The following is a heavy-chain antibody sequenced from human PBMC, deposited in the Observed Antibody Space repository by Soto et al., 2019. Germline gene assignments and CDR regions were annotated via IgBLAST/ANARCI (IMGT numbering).Heavy chain of an antibody. CDR1: GLGVRNNY. CDR2: IYNDGTT. D-gene: IGHD3-10*01. J-gene: IGHJ6*04. V-gene: IGHV3-53*01. Sequence: PEGSLRLSCTAYGLGVRNNYMSRVRQAPGKGLEWVSAIYNDGTTYYADSVKGRFTLSRDTSKNTLSLQMDSLRAEDTAVYYCVRPLPSGSNYGIDVCREGTTFTVCS. CDR3: VRPLPSGSNYGIDV.